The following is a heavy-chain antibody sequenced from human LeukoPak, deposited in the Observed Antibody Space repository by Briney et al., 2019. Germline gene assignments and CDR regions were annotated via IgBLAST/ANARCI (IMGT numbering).Heavy chain of an antibody. D-gene: IGHD6-6*01. CDR3: ARDTFSRYSSSSAFDY. CDR2: IYYSGST. CDR1: GGSISSSSYY. J-gene: IGHJ4*02. V-gene: IGHV4-39*07. Sequence: SETLSLTCTVSGGSISSSSYYWGWILQPPGKGLEWIGSIYYSGSTYYNPSLKSRVTISVDTSKNQFSLKLSSVTAADTAVYYCARDTFSRYSSSSAFDYWGQGTLVTVSS.